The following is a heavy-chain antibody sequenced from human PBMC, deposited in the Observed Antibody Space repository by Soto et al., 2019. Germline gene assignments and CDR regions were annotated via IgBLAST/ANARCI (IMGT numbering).Heavy chain of an antibody. J-gene: IGHJ3*01. Sequence: QVQLQESGPGLVKPSGTLSLTCAVSGGSISSSHWWTWVRQSPGKGLEYIGEISHSGTSNSNPSLQSRGTLSVDKSKNHFSLTLTSVTASDTAVYYCARVVLTITRGAFDAWGQGTLVIVSS. D-gene: IGHD3-9*01. CDR1: GGSISSSHW. V-gene: IGHV4-4*02. CDR3: ARVVLTITRGAFDA. CDR2: ISHSGTS.